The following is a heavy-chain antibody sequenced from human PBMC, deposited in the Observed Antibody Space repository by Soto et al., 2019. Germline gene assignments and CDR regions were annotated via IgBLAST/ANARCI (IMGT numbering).Heavy chain of an antibody. Sequence: PSQTLSLTCATSGDSVSSNSAAWNWIRQSPSRGLEWLGRTYYRSKWYNDYAVSVKSRITINPDTSKNQFSLQLNSVTPEDTAVYYCARDMENVVVPAAIPGYYYYGMDVWGQGTTVTVSS. CDR3: ARDMENVVVPAAIPGYYYYGMDV. J-gene: IGHJ6*02. D-gene: IGHD2-2*02. CDR1: GDSVSSNSAA. V-gene: IGHV6-1*01. CDR2: TYYRSKWYN.